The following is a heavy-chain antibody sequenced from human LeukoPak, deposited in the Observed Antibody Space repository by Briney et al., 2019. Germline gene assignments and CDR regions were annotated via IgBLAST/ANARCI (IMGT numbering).Heavy chain of an antibody. Sequence: PGGSLRLSCAASGFTFSSYGMHWVRQAPGKGLEWVAVIWYDGSNKYYADSVKGRFTISRDNSKNTLYLQMNSLRAEDTAVYYCARDGDLDYGGSFPFDYWGQGTLVTVSS. CDR1: GFTFSSYG. CDR2: IWYDGSNK. J-gene: IGHJ4*02. V-gene: IGHV3-33*01. D-gene: IGHD4-23*01. CDR3: ARDGDLDYGGSFPFDY.